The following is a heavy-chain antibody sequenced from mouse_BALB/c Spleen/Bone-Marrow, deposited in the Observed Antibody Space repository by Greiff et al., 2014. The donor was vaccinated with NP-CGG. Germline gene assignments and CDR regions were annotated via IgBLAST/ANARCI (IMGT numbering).Heavy chain of an antibody. CDR2: ISNGGTYT. CDR3: ARSGERYGAMDY. D-gene: IGHD1-1*02. CDR1: GFTFSDFY. J-gene: IGHJ4*01. V-gene: IGHV5-4*02. Sequence: VHLVESGGGLVKPGGSLKLSRAASGFTFSDFYMFWFRQTPEKRLEWVATISNGGTYTYYPDSVKGRFTISRDNAKNNLYLQMSSPKSEDTAMYYCARSGERYGAMDYWGQGTSVTVTS.